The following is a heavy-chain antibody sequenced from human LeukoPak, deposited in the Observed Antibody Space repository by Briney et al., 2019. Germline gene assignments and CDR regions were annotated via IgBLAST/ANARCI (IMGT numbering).Heavy chain of an antibody. CDR2: ISYSGST. V-gene: IGHV4-59*01. CDR3: ARNPNFWSLDY. J-gene: IGHJ4*02. D-gene: IGHD2-8*02. CDR1: GGSMGNFY. Sequence: SETLSLTCSVSGGSMGNFYWSWIRQPPGKGLEWIGHISYSGSTSSNPSLKSRVTMSLDTSKNHFSLNLISVTAADTAVYYCARNPNFWSLDYWGQGVLVIVSS.